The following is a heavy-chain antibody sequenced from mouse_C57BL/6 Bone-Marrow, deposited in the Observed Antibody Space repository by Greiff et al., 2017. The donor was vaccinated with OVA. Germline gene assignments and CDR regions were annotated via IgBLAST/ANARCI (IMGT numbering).Heavy chain of an antibody. J-gene: IGHJ3*01. Sequence: QVQLQQPGAELVKPGASVKLSCKASGYTFTSYWIQWVKQRPGQGLEWIGEIDPSDGYTNYNQKFKGTATVTVDTSSNTDNMKFSSLPSGDSSVYYCAVGEYAYWGQGTLVTVS. D-gene: IGHD3-1*01. CDR1: GYTFTSYW. CDR2: IDPSDGYT. CDR3: AVGEYAY. V-gene: IGHV1-50*01.